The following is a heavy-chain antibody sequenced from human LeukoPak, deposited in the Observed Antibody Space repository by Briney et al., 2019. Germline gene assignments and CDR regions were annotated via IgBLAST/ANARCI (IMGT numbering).Heavy chain of an antibody. J-gene: IGHJ4*02. Sequence: TGGSLRLSCAASGFTFSSYSMNWVRQAPGKGLEWVSSISSSSSYIYYADSVKGRFTISRDNAKNSLYLQMNSLRAEDTAVYYCARDRVETAINFDYWGQGTLVTVSS. CDR1: GFTFSSYS. CDR2: ISSSSSYI. V-gene: IGHV3-21*01. D-gene: IGHD5-18*01. CDR3: ARDRVETAINFDY.